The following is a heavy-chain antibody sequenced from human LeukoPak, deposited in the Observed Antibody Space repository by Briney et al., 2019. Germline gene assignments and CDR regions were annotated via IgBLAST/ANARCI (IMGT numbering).Heavy chain of an antibody. J-gene: IGHJ5*02. Sequence: SETLSLTCTVSGGSISSGGYYWSWIRQHPGQGLEWIGYIYYSGSTYYNPSLKSRVTISVATYKNQFSLKLRSVTDADPAVYYCARTPTYYDFWRGYCTGIVPEGNWFDPWGQGTLVTVS. CDR1: GGSISSGGYY. CDR3: ARTPTYYDFWRGYCTGIVPEGNWFDP. D-gene: IGHD3-3*01. CDR2: IYYSGST. V-gene: IGHV4-31*03.